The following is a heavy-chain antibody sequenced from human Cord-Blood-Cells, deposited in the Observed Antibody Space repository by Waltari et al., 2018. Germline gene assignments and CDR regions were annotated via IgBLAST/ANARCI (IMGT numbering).Heavy chain of an antibody. CDR1: GSTFTGYY. CDR2: INPNSGGT. CDR3: ARGDRGAGYDAFDI. V-gene: IGHV1-2*04. D-gene: IGHD1-26*01. Sequence: QVQLVQSGAEVKKPGASVKVSCKASGSTFTGYYLTWVGQPHGQGLEWMGWINPNSGGTNYAQKFQGCVTMTRDTSISTAYMELSRLRSDDTAVYYCARGDRGAGYDAFDIWGQGTMVTVSS. J-gene: IGHJ3*02.